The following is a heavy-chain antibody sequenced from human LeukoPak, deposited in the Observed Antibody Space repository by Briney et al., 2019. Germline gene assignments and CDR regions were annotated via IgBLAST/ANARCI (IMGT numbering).Heavy chain of an antibody. J-gene: IGHJ4*02. D-gene: IGHD3-22*01. CDR1: GDSVSSNSAA. CDR3: ARIVGGQVDW. CDR2: TYYGSKWHT. V-gene: IGHV6-1*01. Sequence: SQTLSLTCAISGDSVSSNSAAWNCIRQSPSRGLEWLGRTYYGSKWHTDSAVSVKSRITSKPDTSKNQFSLQLNSVTPEDTAVYYCARIVGGQVDWWGQGTLVTVSS.